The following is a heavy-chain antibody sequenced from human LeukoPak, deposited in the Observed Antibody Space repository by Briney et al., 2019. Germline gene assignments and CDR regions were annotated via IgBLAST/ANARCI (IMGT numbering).Heavy chain of an antibody. CDR3: ARVRGSTFDY. Sequence: GAPVKVSCKASGYTFTGYYMHWVRQAPGQGLEGMGWINPNSGGTNCAQKFQGRVTMTRDTSISTAYMELSRLRSDDTAVYYCARVRGSTFDYWGQGTLVTVSS. D-gene: IGHD1-26*01. CDR2: INPNSGGT. CDR1: GYTFTGYY. V-gene: IGHV1-2*02. J-gene: IGHJ4*02.